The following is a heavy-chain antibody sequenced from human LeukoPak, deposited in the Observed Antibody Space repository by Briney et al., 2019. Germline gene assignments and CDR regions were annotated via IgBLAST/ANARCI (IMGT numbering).Heavy chain of an antibody. V-gene: IGHV3-74*01. D-gene: IGHD4-17*01. J-gene: IGHJ4*02. CDR3: ARDPTAVSNEAQYYFDY. CDR1: GFTFSSYW. Sequence: GGSLRLSCAASGFTFSSYWMHWVRQAPGKGLVWVSRINSDGSSTSYADSVKGRFTISRDNAKNTLYLQMNSLRAEDTAVYYCARDPTAVSNEAQYYFDYWGQGTLVTVSS. CDR2: INSDGSST.